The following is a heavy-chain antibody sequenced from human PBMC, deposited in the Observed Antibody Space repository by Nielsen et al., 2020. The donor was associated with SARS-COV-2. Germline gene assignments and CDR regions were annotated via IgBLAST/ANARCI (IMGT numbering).Heavy chain of an antibody. D-gene: IGHD2-15*01. V-gene: IGHV3-NL1*01. CDR3: AKDRYCSGGSCYSGMDV. J-gene: IGHJ6*02. Sequence: GGSLRLSCAASGFTFSSYGMHWVRQAPGKGLEWVSVIDSGGSSTYYADSVKGRFTISRDNSKNTLYLQMNSLRAEDTAVYYCAKDRYCSGGSCYSGMDVWGQGTTVTVSS. CDR2: IDSGGSST. CDR1: GFTFSSYG.